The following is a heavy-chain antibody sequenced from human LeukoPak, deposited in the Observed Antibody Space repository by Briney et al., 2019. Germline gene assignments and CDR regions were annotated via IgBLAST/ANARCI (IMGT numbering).Heavy chain of an antibody. J-gene: IGHJ3*01. CDR1: GFAFSSYV. Sequence: GGSLRLSCAASGFAFSSYVMHWVRQAPGKGLEWVAIISYDGSNEYYADSVKGRFTISRDNSKNTLYLQMNSLRAEDTAVYYCARESDHSVSQVDFDLWGQGTMVTVSS. V-gene: IGHV3-30*04. CDR3: ARESDHSVSQVDFDL. D-gene: IGHD1-14*01. CDR2: ISYDGSNE.